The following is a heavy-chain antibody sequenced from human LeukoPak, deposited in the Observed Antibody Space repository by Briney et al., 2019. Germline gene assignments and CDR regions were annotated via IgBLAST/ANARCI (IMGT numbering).Heavy chain of an antibody. J-gene: IGHJ3*02. CDR2: ISYDGSNK. CDR1: GFTFSSYS. D-gene: IGHD3-22*01. CDR3: ASGGYYYKNAFDI. V-gene: IGHV3-30*03. Sequence: GGSLRLSCAASGFTFSSYSMNWVRQAPGKGLEWVAVISYDGSNKYYADSVKGRFTISRDNSKNTLYLQMNSLRAEDTAVYYCASGGYYYKNAFDIWGQGTMVTVSS.